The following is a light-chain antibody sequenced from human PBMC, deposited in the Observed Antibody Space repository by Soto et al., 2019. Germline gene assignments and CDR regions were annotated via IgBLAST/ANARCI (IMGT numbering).Light chain of an antibody. Sequence: DIQMTQSPSTLSASVGDRVTITCRASQSISSWLAWYQQKPGKAPKLLIYKASSVERGVPSRFSGSVSGAEFTLTISSLQPDDFANYYCQQYNSYLYTFGQGTKLEIK. V-gene: IGKV1-5*03. CDR1: QSISSW. CDR2: KAS. J-gene: IGKJ2*01. CDR3: QQYNSYLYT.